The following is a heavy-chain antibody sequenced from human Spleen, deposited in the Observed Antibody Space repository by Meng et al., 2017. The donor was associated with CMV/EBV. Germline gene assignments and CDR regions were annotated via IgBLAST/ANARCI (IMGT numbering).Heavy chain of an antibody. V-gene: IGHV3-66*01. Sequence: GVSLRLSCAASGFTVSSNYMSWVRQAPGKGLEWVSVIYSGGSTYYADSVKGRFTISRDNANNSLYLQMNSLRAEDTAVYYCAKDATASGMDVWGQGTTVTVSS. J-gene: IGHJ6*02. CDR3: AKDATASGMDV. CDR2: IYSGGST. CDR1: GFTVSSNY. D-gene: IGHD2-21*01.